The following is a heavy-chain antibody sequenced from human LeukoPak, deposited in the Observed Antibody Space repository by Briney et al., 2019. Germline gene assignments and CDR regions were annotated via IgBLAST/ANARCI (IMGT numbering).Heavy chain of an antibody. CDR3: ARVGGYSGYAVI. V-gene: IGHV4-59*01. J-gene: IGHJ4*02. Sequence: PSETLSLTCAVYGVSFSGYYWSWVRQPPGKGLEWIGYIYYSGSTNYSPSLKSRVTISVDTSKNQFSLKLSSVTAADTAVYYCARVGGYSGYAVIWGQGTLVTVSS. D-gene: IGHD5-12*01. CDR1: GVSFSGYY. CDR2: IYYSGST.